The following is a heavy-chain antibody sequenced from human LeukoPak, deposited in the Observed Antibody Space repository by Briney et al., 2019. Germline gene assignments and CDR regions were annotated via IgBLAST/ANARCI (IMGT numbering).Heavy chain of an antibody. V-gene: IGHV4-39*01. CDR1: GGSISSSSYY. CDR3: ARRVRDFFDY. J-gene: IGHJ4*02. Sequence: SETLSLTCTVSGGSISSSSYYWGWIRQPPGKGLEWIGSIYYSGSTYYNPSLKSRVTISVDTSKNQFSLKLSSVTAADTAVYYCARRVRDFFDYWGQGTLVTVSS. CDR2: IYYSGST.